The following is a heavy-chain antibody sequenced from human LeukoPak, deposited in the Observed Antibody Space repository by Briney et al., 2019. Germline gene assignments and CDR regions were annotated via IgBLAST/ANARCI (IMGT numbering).Heavy chain of an antibody. CDR1: GFTFDDYG. Sequence: VGSLRLSCAASGFTFDDYGMSWVRQAPGKGLEWVSGINWNGGSTGYADSVKGRFTISRDNAKNSLYLQMNSLRAEDTALYYCARVAPSYDFWSGYLPGYWGQGTLVTVSS. D-gene: IGHD3-3*01. J-gene: IGHJ4*02. CDR2: INWNGGST. V-gene: IGHV3-20*04. CDR3: ARVAPSYDFWSGYLPGY.